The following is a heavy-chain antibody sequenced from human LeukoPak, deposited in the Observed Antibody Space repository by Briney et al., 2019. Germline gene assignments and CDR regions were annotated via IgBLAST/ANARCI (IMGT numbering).Heavy chain of an antibody. CDR3: ARHLDSSSGYVDY. J-gene: IGHJ4*02. Sequence: SETLSLTCTVSGGSTSSYYWSWIRQPPGKGLEWIGRIYTSGSTNYNPSLKSRVTMSVDTSKNQFSLKLSSVTAADTAVYYCARHLDSSSGYVDYWGQGTLVTVSS. D-gene: IGHD6-6*01. CDR2: IYTSGST. CDR1: GGSTSSYY. V-gene: IGHV4-4*07.